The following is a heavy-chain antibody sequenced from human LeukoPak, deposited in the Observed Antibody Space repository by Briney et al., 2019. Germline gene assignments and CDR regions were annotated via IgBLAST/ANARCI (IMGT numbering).Heavy chain of an antibody. Sequence: GESLRLSCAASGFTFSNYAMTWVRQAPGKGLEWVSSISTSGDSTAYAASVKGRFTISRDNSKYTLCPQLNSLRAEDTAVYYCARGRGSPYYFDCWGQGTLVTVSS. CDR3: ARGRGSPYYFDC. V-gene: IGHV3-23*01. CDR1: GFTFSNYA. J-gene: IGHJ4*02. CDR2: ISTSGDST. D-gene: IGHD1-26*01.